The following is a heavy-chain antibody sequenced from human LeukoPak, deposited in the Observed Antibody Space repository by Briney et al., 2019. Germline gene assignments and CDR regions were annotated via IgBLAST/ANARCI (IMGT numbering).Heavy chain of an antibody. CDR2: IYPGDSET. Sequence: GESLKISCKPSGYSFTSSWIGWVRQMPGKGLEWMGIIYPGDSETMYSPSFQGQVTISVDRSFSTAYLQWSSLKASDTAMYYCARQYITGWQSFDYWGQGTLVTVSS. V-gene: IGHV5-51*01. J-gene: IGHJ4*02. D-gene: IGHD6-19*01. CDR1: GYSFTSSW. CDR3: ARQYITGWQSFDY.